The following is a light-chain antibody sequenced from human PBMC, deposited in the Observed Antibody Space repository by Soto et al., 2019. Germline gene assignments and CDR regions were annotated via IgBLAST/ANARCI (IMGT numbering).Light chain of an antibody. Sequence: DIQMTQSPSTLSASVGERVTITCRASQSISSWLAWYQQKPGKAPKLLIYDASSLESGVPSRFSGRGSGTEFTLTISSLQPDEVATYYCQQYNSYWTFGQGTKVEIK. V-gene: IGKV1-5*01. CDR3: QQYNSYWT. CDR1: QSISSW. CDR2: DAS. J-gene: IGKJ1*01.